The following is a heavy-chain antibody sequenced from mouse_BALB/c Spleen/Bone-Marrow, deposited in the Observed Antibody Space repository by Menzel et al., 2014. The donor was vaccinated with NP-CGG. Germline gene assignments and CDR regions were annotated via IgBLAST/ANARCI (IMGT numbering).Heavy chain of an antibody. Sequence: QVQLQQSDAELVIPGASVKISCKASGHTFTDHAIHWVKQKPEQGLEWIGYISPGDGVINYNEKFKGKAILTADKSSSTAYMQLNRLTSEDSAVYFCKRSVGRFAYWGQGTLVTVSA. J-gene: IGHJ3*01. CDR2: ISPGDGVI. CDR3: KRSVGRFAY. V-gene: IGHV1S53*02. CDR1: GHTFTDHA. D-gene: IGHD1-1*02.